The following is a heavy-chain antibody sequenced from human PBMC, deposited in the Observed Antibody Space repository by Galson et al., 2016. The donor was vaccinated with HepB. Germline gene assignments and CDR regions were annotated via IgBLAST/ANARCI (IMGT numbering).Heavy chain of an antibody. Sequence: SETLSLTCTVSGGSISSSSYYWGWIRQPPGKGLEWIGSIYYSGGTYDSPSLKSRVTISVDTSKNQFSLRLSSVTVADTAVYYCARQVLSRFLGQYYFDYWGQGTLVTVSS. CDR2: IYYSGGT. J-gene: IGHJ4*02. CDR1: GGSISSSSYY. CDR3: ARQVLSRFLGQYYFDY. D-gene: IGHD3-3*01. V-gene: IGHV4-39*01.